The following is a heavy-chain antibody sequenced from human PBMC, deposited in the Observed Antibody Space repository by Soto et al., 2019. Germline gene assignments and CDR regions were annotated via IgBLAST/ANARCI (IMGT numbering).Heavy chain of an antibody. CDR1: GFTFSSYA. J-gene: IGHJ5*02. Sequence: GGSLRLSCAASGFTFSSYAMTWVRQAPGKGLEWVSTISGSGGTTYYADSVKGQFTISRDNSRNTLYLQMNSLRAEDTAVYYCAKPPRYFWGECTYIRSDPWGQGTLVTVSS. CDR3: AKPPRYFWGECTYIRSDP. D-gene: IGHD3-3*01. V-gene: IGHV3-23*01. CDR2: ISGSGGTT.